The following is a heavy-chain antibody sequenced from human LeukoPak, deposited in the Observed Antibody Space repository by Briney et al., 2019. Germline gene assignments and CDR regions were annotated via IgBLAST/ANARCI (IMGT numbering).Heavy chain of an antibody. CDR2: ISYDGSNK. D-gene: IGHD6-19*01. J-gene: IGHJ4*02. V-gene: IGHV3-30*04. CDR1: GFTFSSYA. CDR3: ARDGYSSGWYSG. Sequence: PGRSLRLSCAASGFTFSSYAMHWVRQAPGKGLEWVAVISYDGSNKYYADSVKGRFTISRDNAKNSLYLQMNSLRAEDTAVYYCARDGYSSGWYSGWGQGTLVTVSS.